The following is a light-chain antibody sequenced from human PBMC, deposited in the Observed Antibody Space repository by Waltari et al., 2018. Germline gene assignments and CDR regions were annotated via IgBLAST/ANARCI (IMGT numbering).Light chain of an antibody. CDR2: GTS. J-gene: IGKJ1*01. CDR3: QQYNDWPLT. Sequence: EIVMTQSPDTLSVSPGKRVTLSCRASQSVSSNLAWYQQKPGQAPRLLIYGTSTRANGIPVRFSGSGSGTDFTLTISSLQSEDSVVYYCQQYNDWPLTFGQGTKEEIK. V-gene: IGKV3-15*01. CDR1: QSVSSN.